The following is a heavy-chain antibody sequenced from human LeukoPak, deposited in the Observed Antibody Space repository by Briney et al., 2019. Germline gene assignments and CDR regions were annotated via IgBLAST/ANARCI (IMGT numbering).Heavy chain of an antibody. J-gene: IGHJ5*02. Sequence: SVKVSCKASGGTFTSYAISWVRQAPGQGLEWMGGIIPIFGTANYAQKFQGRVTITADESTSTAYMELSSLRSEDTAVYYCARRGFGYYYDSSGYYNWFDPWGQGTLVTVSS. D-gene: IGHD3-22*01. CDR2: IIPIFGTA. V-gene: IGHV1-69*13. CDR1: GGTFTSYA. CDR3: ARRGFGYYYDSSGYYNWFDP.